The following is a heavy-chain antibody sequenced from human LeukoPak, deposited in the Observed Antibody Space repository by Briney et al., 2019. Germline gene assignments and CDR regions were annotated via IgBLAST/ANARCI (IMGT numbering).Heavy chain of an antibody. J-gene: IGHJ4*02. CDR1: GFTFSDYY. CDR2: ISSSGSTI. D-gene: IGHD3-9*01. Sequence: KPGGSLRLSCAASGFTFSDYYMSWIRQAPGKGLEWVSYISSSGSTIYYADSVKGRFTISRDNAKNSLYLQMNSLRAEDTAVYYCAREPKAHYDILTGYYNPPYHFDDWGQGTLVTVSS. V-gene: IGHV3-11*01. CDR3: AREPKAHYDILTGYYNPPYHFDD.